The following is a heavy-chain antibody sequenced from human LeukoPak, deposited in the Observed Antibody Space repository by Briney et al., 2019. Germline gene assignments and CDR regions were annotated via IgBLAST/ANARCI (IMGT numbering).Heavy chain of an antibody. J-gene: IGHJ3*02. CDR1: GGTFSSYA. CDR2: ISAYNGNT. Sequence: GASVKVSCKASGGTFSSYAISWVRQAPGQGLEWMGWISAYNGNTNYAQKLQGRVTMTTDTSTSTAYMELRSLRSDDTAVYYCARDVVDTAMVTENDAFNIWGQGTMVTVSS. CDR3: ARDVVDTAMVTENDAFNI. D-gene: IGHD5-18*01. V-gene: IGHV1-18*01.